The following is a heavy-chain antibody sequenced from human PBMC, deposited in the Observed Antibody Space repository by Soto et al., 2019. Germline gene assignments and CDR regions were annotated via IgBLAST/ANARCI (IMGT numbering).Heavy chain of an antibody. V-gene: IGHV1-18*01. CDR2: INTYNGKT. Sequence: QIHLVQSGAEVRKPGASVRVSCKSSGYPFNSYGIAWVRQDPGQGLEWMGWINTYNGKTDYVQRLQGRVTMTTDTSTTTGYMELSSLSSDDTAVYYFAIQYTRLGAFDFWGQGTLVTVSS. J-gene: IGHJ3*01. CDR1: GYPFNSYG. CDR3: AIQYTRLGAFDF. D-gene: IGHD2-2*02.